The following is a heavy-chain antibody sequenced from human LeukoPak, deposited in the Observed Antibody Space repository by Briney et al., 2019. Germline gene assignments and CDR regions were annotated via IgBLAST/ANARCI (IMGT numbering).Heavy chain of an antibody. V-gene: IGHV3-23*01. Sequence: GGSLRLSCAASGFTFSSYSMSCVRQAPGKGLEWVSAISGSGGSTYYADSVKGRFTISRDNSKNTQNLQMNSLRAEDTAVYYCAKVEYSSSSYTFHYYFDYWGQGTLVTVSS. CDR1: GFTFSSYS. D-gene: IGHD6-6*01. CDR3: AKVEYSSSSYTFHYYFDY. J-gene: IGHJ4*02. CDR2: ISGSGGST.